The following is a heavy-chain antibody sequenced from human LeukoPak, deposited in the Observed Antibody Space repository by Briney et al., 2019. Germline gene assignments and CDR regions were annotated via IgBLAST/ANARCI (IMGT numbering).Heavy chain of an antibody. CDR3: ARLLSYDILTDNYYKYYMDV. J-gene: IGHJ6*03. V-gene: IGHV4-39*01. CDR1: GGSITNNNYY. D-gene: IGHD3-9*01. Sequence: SETLSLTCTVSGGSITNNNYYWGWIRQPPGKGLEWIGSIYYSGSTYYNPSLKGRVTMSVDTSKNQFALRVSSVTAADTAVYYCARLLSYDILTDNYYKYYMDVWGKGTTVTVSS. CDR2: IYYSGST.